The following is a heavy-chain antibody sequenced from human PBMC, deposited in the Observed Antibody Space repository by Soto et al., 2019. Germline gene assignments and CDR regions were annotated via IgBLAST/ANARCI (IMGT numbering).Heavy chain of an antibody. Sequence: SETLALTCTVSGDSICSGGDYGSWIRQHPGKGLEWIGYIYYSGSTYYNPSLKSRVTISVDTSKNQFSLKLSSVTAADTAVYYCARGTYCSGGSCYSVLPYYFDYWGQGTLVTVSS. V-gene: IGHV4-31*03. D-gene: IGHD2-15*01. CDR3: ARGTYCSGGSCYSVLPYYFDY. CDR1: GDSICSGGDY. J-gene: IGHJ4*02. CDR2: IYYSGST.